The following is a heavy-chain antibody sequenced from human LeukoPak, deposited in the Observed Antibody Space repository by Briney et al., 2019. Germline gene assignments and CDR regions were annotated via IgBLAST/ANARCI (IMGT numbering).Heavy chain of an antibody. D-gene: IGHD2-2*01. CDR2: ISAYNGNT. V-gene: IGHV1-18*01. Sequence: GASVKVSCKASGYTFTSYGISWVRQAPGQGLKWMGWISAYNGNTNYAQKLQGRVTMTTDTSTSTAYMELRSLRSDDTAVYYCARARSADIVVVPAAMRARGIFDYWGQGTLVTVSS. CDR3: ARARSADIVVVPAAMRARGIFDY. J-gene: IGHJ4*02. CDR1: GYTFTSYG.